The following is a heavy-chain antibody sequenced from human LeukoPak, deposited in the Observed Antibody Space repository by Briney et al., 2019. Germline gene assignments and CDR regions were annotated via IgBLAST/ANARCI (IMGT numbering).Heavy chain of an antibody. D-gene: IGHD6-25*01. J-gene: IGHJ4*02. CDR1: GGSTRCYY. CDR3: ARGGCTRTLFDY. V-gene: IGHV4-4*07. Sequence: KPSDTLSLTCTLSGGSTRCYYWSWIRQPAGKGLEWIGRIYTSGSANYNPSLKKRATMSVDTSKNQFSLNVSALNVAATAVYYCARGGCTRTLFDYWGQGTLVTVSS. CDR2: IYTSGSA.